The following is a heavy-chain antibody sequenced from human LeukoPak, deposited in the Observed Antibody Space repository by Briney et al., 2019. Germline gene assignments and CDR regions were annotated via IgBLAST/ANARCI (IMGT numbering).Heavy chain of an antibody. V-gene: IGHV3-20*04. CDR3: ARARYGSGSYYIDY. CDR1: GSTFDDFG. CDR2: INWNGGST. J-gene: IGHJ4*02. Sequence: PGGSLRLSCAASGSTFDDFGMSWVRQAPGKGLEWVSGINWNGGSTRYADSVKGRFTISRDNAKNSLYLQMNSLRAEDTALYYCARARYGSGSYYIDYWGQGTLVTVSS. D-gene: IGHD3-10*01.